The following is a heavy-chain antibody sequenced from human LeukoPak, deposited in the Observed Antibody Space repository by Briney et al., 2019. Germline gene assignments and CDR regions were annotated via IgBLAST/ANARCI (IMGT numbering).Heavy chain of an antibody. V-gene: IGHV3-23*01. CDR1: EFTFSNYA. Sequence: PGGSLRLSCAASEFTFSNYAMNWVRQAPGKRPECVSGISSGGGSIYYADSVKGRFTISRDNSKNTLYLQMNSLRAEDTAVYYCASSPLAARPKLDYWGQGTLVTVSS. CDR2: ISSGGGSI. D-gene: IGHD6-6*01. J-gene: IGHJ4*02. CDR3: ASSPLAARPKLDY.